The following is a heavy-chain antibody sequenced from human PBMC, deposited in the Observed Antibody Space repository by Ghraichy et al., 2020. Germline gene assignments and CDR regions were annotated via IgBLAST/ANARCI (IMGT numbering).Heavy chain of an antibody. V-gene: IGHV3-66*02. CDR3: ARGKKQQLVRTDY. Sequence: GGSLRLSCAASGFTVSSNYMSWVRQAPGKGLEWVSVIYSGGSTYYADSVKGRFTISRDNSKNTLYLQMNSLRAEDTAVYYCARGKKQQLVRTDYWGQGTLVTVSS. J-gene: IGHJ4*02. CDR1: GFTVSSNY. CDR2: IYSGGST. D-gene: IGHD6-13*01.